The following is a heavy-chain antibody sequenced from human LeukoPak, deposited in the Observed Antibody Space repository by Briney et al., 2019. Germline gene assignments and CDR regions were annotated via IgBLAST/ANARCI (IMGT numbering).Heavy chain of an antibody. D-gene: IGHD6-13*01. CDR3: ARANPRSSSFYAFDI. V-gene: IGHV1-69*13. Sequence: GASVKVSCKASGGTFSSYAISWVRQAPGQGLEWMGGIIPIFGTANYAQKFQGRVTITADESTSTAYMEPSSLRSEDTAVYYCARANPRSSSFYAFDIWGQGTMVTVSS. CDR2: IIPIFGTA. J-gene: IGHJ3*02. CDR1: GGTFSSYA.